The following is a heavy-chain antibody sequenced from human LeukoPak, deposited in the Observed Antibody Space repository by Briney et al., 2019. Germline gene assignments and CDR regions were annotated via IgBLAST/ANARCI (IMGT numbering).Heavy chain of an antibody. D-gene: IGHD3-3*01. J-gene: IGHJ4*02. V-gene: IGHV4-34*01. CDR1: GGSFSGYY. CDR2: INHSGST. CDR3: ARASRDDYDFWSGYYTVSFDY. Sequence: PSETLSLTCAVYGGSFSGYYWSWIRQPPGKGLEWIGEINHSGSTNYNPSLKSRVTISVDTSKNQFSLKLSSVTAADTAVYYCARASRDDYDFWSGYYTVSFDYWGQGTLVTVSS.